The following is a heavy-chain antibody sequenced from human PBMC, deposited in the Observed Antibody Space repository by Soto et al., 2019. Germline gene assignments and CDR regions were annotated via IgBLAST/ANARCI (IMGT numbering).Heavy chain of an antibody. J-gene: IGHJ5*02. Sequence: ASVKVSCKASGYTFTGYYMHWVRQAPGQGLEWMGWINPNSGGTNYAQKFQGWVTMTRDKSMSTAYMELSRLRSDDTAVYYCARRGRIASNWFDPWGQGTLVIVSS. D-gene: IGHD2-15*01. CDR3: ARRGRIASNWFDP. CDR2: INPNSGGT. V-gene: IGHV1-2*04. CDR1: GYTFTGYY.